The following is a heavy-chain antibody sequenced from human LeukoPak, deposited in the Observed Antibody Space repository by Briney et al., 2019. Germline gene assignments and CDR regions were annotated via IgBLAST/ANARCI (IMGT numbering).Heavy chain of an antibody. V-gene: IGHV3-30*02. J-gene: IGHJ4*02. Sequence: GGSLRLSCAASGFTFSSYGMHWVRQAPGKGLEWVAFIRYDGSNKYYADSVKGRFTISRDNSKNTLYLQMNSLRAEDTAVYYCARGQGRGSSWYPFDCWGQGTLVTVSS. CDR1: GFTFSSYG. CDR2: IRYDGSNK. D-gene: IGHD6-13*01. CDR3: ARGQGRGSSWYPFDC.